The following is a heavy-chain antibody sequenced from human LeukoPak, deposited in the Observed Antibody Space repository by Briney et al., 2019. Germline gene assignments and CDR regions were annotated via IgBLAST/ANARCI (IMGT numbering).Heavy chain of an antibody. CDR2: IYYSGST. V-gene: IGHV4-59*08. J-gene: IGHJ4*02. D-gene: IGHD6-13*01. CDR1: GGSISSYY. Sequence: SETLSLTCTVSGGSISSYYWSWIRQPPGKGLEWIGYIYYSGSTNYNPSLKSRITISVDTSKNQFSLKLSSVTAADTALYYCARGGSSWDVIDYWGQGTLVTVSS. CDR3: ARGGSSWDVIDY.